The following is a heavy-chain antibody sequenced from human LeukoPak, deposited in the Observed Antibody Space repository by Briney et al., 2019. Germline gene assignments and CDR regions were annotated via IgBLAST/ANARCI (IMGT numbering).Heavy chain of an antibody. Sequence: GGSLRLSCAASGFTFDDYAMHWVRQAPGKGLEWVSGISWNSGSIAYADSVKGRFTISRDNSKNTLYLQMNSLRAEDTAVYYCAKDSSNSQSITLDYWGQGTLVTVSS. CDR1: GFTFDDYA. CDR3: AKDSSNSQSITLDY. D-gene: IGHD4-23*01. V-gene: IGHV3-9*01. CDR2: ISWNSGSI. J-gene: IGHJ4*02.